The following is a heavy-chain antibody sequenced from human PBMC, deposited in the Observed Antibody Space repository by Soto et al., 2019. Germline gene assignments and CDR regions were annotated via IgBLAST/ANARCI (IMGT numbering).Heavy chain of an antibody. Sequence: QVPLVQSGAEVKKPGASVKVSCKASGYTFTSYGISWVRQAPGQGLEWMGWISAYNGNTNYAQKLQGRVTMTTDTSTSTAYMELRSLRSDDTAVYYCARVGQFGELPSETGGMDVWGQGTTVTVSS. CDR3: ARVGQFGELPSETGGMDV. CDR1: GYTFTSYG. J-gene: IGHJ6*02. CDR2: ISAYNGNT. V-gene: IGHV1-18*01. D-gene: IGHD3-10*01.